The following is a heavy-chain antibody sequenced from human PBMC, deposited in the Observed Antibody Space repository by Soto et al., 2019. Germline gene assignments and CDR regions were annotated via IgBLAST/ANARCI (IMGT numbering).Heavy chain of an antibody. Sequence: EVQLVESGGGLVKPGGSLRLSCATSGFTLSIYTMNWVRRAPGKGLEWVSSISSSGAYLHYADSVEGRFTISRDDARSLVYLQMVNLRADDTAVYSCAREGNYHEFWCQGTLVTVSS. CDR1: GFTLSIYT. V-gene: IGHV3-21*06. CDR3: AREGNYHEF. D-gene: IGHD1-7*01. CDR2: ISSSGAYL. J-gene: IGHJ4*02.